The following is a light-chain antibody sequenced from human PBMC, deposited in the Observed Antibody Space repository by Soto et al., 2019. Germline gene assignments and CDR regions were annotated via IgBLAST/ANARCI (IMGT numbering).Light chain of an antibody. J-gene: IGKJ1*01. V-gene: IGKV1-5*03. Sequence: DTQMTQSPSTLYASVGDRVTITCRASESITSWLAWYQQKPGKAPKLLIYKTSTLESGVPSRFSGSGSGTEFTLTISSLQPDDFATYYCQHPWTFGQGTKVEMK. CDR3: QHPWT. CDR1: ESITSW. CDR2: KTS.